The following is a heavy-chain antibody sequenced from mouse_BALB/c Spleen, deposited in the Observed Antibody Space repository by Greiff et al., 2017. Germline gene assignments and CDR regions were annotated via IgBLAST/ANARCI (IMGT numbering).Heavy chain of an antibody. CDR1: GFTFSSYG. Sequence: EVKLMESGGGLVQPGGSLKLSCAASGFTFSSYGMSWVRQTPDKRLELVATINSNGGSTYYPDSVKGRFTISRDNAKNTLYLQMSSLKSEDTAMYYCARDAYYFDYWGQGTTLTVSS. CDR3: ARDAYYFDY. J-gene: IGHJ2*01. V-gene: IGHV5-6-3*01. CDR2: INSNGGST.